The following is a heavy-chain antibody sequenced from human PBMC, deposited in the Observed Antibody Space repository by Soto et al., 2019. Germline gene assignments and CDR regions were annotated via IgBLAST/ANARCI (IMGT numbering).Heavy chain of an antibody. CDR1: GYTLTSYD. D-gene: IGHD3-10*01. Sequence: GASVKVSCKASGYTLTSYDIIWVRQATGQGLEWMGWMNPSTGNTDSAEKFQGRLTMTRNTSISTVYMELSSLSFEDTAVYYCARGYGRNFDYWGQGTLVTVSS. V-gene: IGHV1-8*01. CDR2: MNPSTGNT. J-gene: IGHJ4*02. CDR3: ARGYGRNFDY.